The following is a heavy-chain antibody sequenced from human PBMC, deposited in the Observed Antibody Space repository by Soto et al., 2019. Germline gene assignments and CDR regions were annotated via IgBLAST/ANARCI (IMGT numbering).Heavy chain of an antibody. CDR1: GFNLSSYP. CDR3: ATRPSYYYDSSGYRTGDDY. Sequence: PGGYLRFSCASSGFNLSSYPMSRFGHSPGKRLVWVSAISGSGGSTYYADSVKGRFTISRDNSKHTLYLQMNSLRAEDTAVYYCATRPSYYYDSSGYRTGDDYWGQGTLVTVSS. V-gene: IGHV3-23*01. D-gene: IGHD3-22*01. CDR2: ISGSGGST. J-gene: IGHJ4*02.